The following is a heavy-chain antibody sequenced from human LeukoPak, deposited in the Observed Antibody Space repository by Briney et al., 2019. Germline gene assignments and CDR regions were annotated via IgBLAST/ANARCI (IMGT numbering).Heavy chain of an antibody. D-gene: IGHD2/OR15-2a*01. V-gene: IGHV3-74*01. CDR1: GFPFSASW. Sequence: GGSLRLSCAASGFPFSASWMHWVRQGPGKGLVWVSVIKSDGSATYADSVKGRFTISRDNAKNTVYLQMNSLRADDTAMYYCAKDYFGSIDYWGQGTLVTVSS. J-gene: IGHJ4*02. CDR2: IKSDGSA. CDR3: AKDYFGSIDY.